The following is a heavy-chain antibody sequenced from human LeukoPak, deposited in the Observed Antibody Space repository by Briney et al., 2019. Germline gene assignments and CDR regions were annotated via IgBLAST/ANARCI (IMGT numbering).Heavy chain of an antibody. CDR2: ISGAGGHT. V-gene: IGHV3-13*01. CDR3: ARAVPMARGVNYYDY. D-gene: IGHD3-10*01. CDR1: GFTFDSHA. Sequence: GGSLTLSCTASGFTFDSHAMSWVRQAPGKGLEWVSAISGAGGHTYYPGSVKGRFTISRENARNSLYLQMNSLRAGDTAVYYCARAVPMARGVNYYDYWGQGTLVTVSS. J-gene: IGHJ4*02.